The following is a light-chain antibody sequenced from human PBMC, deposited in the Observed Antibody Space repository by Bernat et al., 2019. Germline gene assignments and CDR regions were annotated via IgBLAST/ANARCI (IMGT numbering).Light chain of an antibody. V-gene: IGLV2-23*02. CDR1: SSDVGSYNL. Sequence: QYALTQPASVSGSPGQSITISCTGTSSDVGSYNLVSWYQQHPGRAPKVMIFEVNKRPSGVSNRFSGSMSGNTASLTISGLQAEDEADYYCCSYAGSTTYVVFGGGTKLTVL. CDR3: CSYAGSTTYVV. J-gene: IGLJ2*01. CDR2: EVN.